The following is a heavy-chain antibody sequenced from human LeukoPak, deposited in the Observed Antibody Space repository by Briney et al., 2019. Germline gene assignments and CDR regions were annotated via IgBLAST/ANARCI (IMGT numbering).Heavy chain of an antibody. J-gene: IGHJ4*02. CDR2: INPDSGDT. Sequence: ASVNVSCKASGYTFTGYYMHWVRQAPGQGLEWMGWINPDSGDTTYAQKFQGRVTMTRDTSISTAYMELSRLTSDDTAVYYCAREEGSYPESLDSWGQGSLVTVSS. CDR1: GYTFTGYY. CDR3: AREEGSYPESLDS. V-gene: IGHV1-2*02. D-gene: IGHD1-26*01.